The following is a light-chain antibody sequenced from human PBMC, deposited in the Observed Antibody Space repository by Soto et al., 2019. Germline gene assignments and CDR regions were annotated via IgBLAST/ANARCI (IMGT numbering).Light chain of an antibody. CDR1: QSVRSSY. V-gene: IGKV3-20*01. Sequence: EIVLTQSPGTLSLSPGERATLSCRASQSVRSSYLAWYQQKPGQAPRLLIYGASSRATGIPDRFSGSGSGTDFTLTISRLEPEYFAIYYCQQYVNSWTFGQGTKVEIK. CDR2: GAS. CDR3: QQYVNSWT. J-gene: IGKJ1*01.